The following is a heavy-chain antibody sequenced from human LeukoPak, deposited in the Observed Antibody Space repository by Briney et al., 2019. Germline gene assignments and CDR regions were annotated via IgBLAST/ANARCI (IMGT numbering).Heavy chain of an antibody. V-gene: IGHV1-2*02. Sequence: GASVKVSCKASVYIFSGYYMHWLRQAPGQGLEWMGWINPDSGGTNSAQKFQGRVTMTKDTSVSTAYMELTRLTSDDTAVYYCSRDGNFDYWGQGTLVAVSS. CDR2: INPDSGGT. CDR3: SRDGNFDY. J-gene: IGHJ4*02. CDR1: VYIFSGYY.